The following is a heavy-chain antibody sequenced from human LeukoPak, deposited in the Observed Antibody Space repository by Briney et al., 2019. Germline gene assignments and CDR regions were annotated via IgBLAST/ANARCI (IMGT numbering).Heavy chain of an antibody. Sequence: PSETLSLTCTVSGGSISSYYWSWIRQPAGKGLEWIGRIYTSGSTNYNPPLKSRVTMSVDTSKNQFSLKLSSVTAADTAVYYCARGVIIEDYYYYMDVWGKGTTVTVSS. D-gene: IGHD3-10*01. J-gene: IGHJ6*03. V-gene: IGHV4-4*07. CDR3: ARGVIIEDYYYYMDV. CDR2: IYTSGST. CDR1: GGSISSYY.